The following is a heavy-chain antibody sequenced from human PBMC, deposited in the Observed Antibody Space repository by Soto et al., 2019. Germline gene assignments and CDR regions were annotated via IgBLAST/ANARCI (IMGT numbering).Heavy chain of an antibody. CDR2: ISYDGSNK. CDR1: GFTFSSYG. D-gene: IGHD3-22*01. CDR3: AKGLSSGYYLGFDP. Sequence: PGGSLRLSCAASGFTFSSYGMHWVRQAPGKGLERVAVISYDGSNKYYADSVKGRFTISRDNSKNTLYLQMNSLRAEDTAVYYCAKGLSSGYYLGFDPWGQGTLVTVSS. V-gene: IGHV3-30*18. J-gene: IGHJ5*02.